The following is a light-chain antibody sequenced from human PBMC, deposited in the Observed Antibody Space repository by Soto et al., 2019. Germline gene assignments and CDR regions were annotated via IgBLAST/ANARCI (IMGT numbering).Light chain of an antibody. CDR1: RYIRTA. CDR3: LQDYNYPWT. CDR2: VAS. J-gene: IGKJ1*01. V-gene: IGKV1-6*01. Sequence: IQMTQSASSLSVSVDDRVTITCRASRYIRTALSWYQHRPGQAPKVLICVASSLQSGVPSRFSGSGYGTDYTLTISSLQPEDFATYYCLQDYNYPWTFGHGTKVDIK.